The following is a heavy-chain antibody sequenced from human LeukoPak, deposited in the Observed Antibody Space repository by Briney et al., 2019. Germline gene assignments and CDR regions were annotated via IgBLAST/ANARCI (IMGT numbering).Heavy chain of an antibody. CDR3: ARGQTTVVAKYYFDY. D-gene: IGHD4-23*01. Sequence: GGSLRLSCAASGFTFNTYAMHWVRQAPGKGLEWVAVISYDGSNKYYADSVKGRFTIPRDNSKNTLYLQMNSLRAEDTAVNYCARGQTTVVAKYYFDYWGQGTLVTVSS. V-gene: IGHV3-30-3*01. CDR2: ISYDGSNK. J-gene: IGHJ4*02. CDR1: GFTFNTYA.